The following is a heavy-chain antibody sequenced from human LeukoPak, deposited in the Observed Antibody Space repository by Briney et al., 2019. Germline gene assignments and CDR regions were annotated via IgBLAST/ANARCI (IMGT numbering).Heavy chain of an antibody. J-gene: IGHJ4*02. Sequence: GRSLRLSCAASGFTFSSYAMHWVRQAPGKGLEWVAVISYDGRNKYYADSVKGRFTISRGNSKNTLYLQMNSLRAEDTAVYYCAGLAGRPVLGWGQGTLVTVSS. CDR1: GFTFSSYA. CDR3: AGLAGRPVLG. D-gene: IGHD6-19*01. V-gene: IGHV3-30*04. CDR2: ISYDGRNK.